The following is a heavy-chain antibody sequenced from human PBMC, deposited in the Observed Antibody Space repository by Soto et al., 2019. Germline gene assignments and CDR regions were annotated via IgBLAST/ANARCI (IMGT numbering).Heavy chain of an antibody. J-gene: IGHJ3*02. V-gene: IGHV5-51*01. CDR3: ARRYWGTGRRAFDI. CDR2: IHPSESDT. D-gene: IGHD7-27*01. Sequence: WESLKISCKSYGYSFTTYWIAWVRQMPGKGLEWMGSIHPSESDTRYSPSFQGQVTISADRSITTAYLQWSSLKASDTAMYYCARRYWGTGRRAFDIWGQGTMVTV. CDR1: GYSFTTYW.